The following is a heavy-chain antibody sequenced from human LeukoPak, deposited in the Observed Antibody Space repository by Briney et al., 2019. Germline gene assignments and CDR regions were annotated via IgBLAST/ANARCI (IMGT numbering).Heavy chain of an antibody. D-gene: IGHD5-24*01. CDR3: ARRQEEMATSYFDY. V-gene: IGHV4-59*01. J-gene: IGHJ4*02. CDR1: GGSISSYY. CDR2: IYYSGST. Sequence: SQTLSLTCTVSGGSISSYYWSWIRQPPGKGLEWIGYIYYSGSTNYNPSLKSRVTISVDTSKNQFSLKLSSVTAADTAVYYCARRQEEMATSYFDYWGQGTLVTVSS.